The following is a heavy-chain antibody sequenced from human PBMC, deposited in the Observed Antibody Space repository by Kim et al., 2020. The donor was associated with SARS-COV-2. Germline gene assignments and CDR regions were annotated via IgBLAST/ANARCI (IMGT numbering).Heavy chain of an antibody. V-gene: IGHV3-74*01. CDR2: GSRT. Sequence: GSRTSYAESVKGRLTISRDNAKNTLYLQMNSLRAEDTAVYYCARGSNGPYWGQGTLVTVSS. J-gene: IGHJ4*02. CDR3: ARGSNGPY.